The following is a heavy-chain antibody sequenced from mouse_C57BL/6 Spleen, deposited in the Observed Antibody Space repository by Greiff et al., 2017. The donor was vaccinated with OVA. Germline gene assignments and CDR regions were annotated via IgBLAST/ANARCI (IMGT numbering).Heavy chain of an antibody. J-gene: IGHJ2*01. V-gene: IGHV3-6*01. CDR1: GYSITSGYY. D-gene: IGHD1-1*01. CDR2: ISYDGSN. Sequence: VQLQQSGPGLVKPSQSLSLTCSVPGYSITSGYYWNWIRQFPGNKLEWMGYISYDGSNNYNPSLKNRISITRDTSKNQFFLKLNSVTTEDTATYYCARVYYGSSYVGYFDYWGQGTTLTVSS. CDR3: ARVYYGSSYVGYFDY.